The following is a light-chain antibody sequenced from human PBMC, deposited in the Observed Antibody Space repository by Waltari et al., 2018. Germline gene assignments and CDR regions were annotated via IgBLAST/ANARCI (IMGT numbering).Light chain of an antibody. CDR3: CSYAGSVV. Sequence: QSALTQPASVSGSPGQSIPISCTGSSRDIGSSNVVSWYQHHPGKAPKLVIYEVINRPSGVSNRFSGSKSGNTASLTISGLQAEDEADYYCCSYAGSVVFGGGTKLTVL. CDR2: EVI. CDR1: SRDIGSSNV. J-gene: IGLJ2*01. V-gene: IGLV2-23*02.